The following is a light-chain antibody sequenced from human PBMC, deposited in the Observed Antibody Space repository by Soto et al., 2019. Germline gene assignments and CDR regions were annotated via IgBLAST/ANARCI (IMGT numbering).Light chain of an antibody. CDR1: QSVSSN. Sequence: EIVMTQSPATLSVSPGERATLSCRASQSVSSNLAWYQQKPGQAPRLLLYGASTRATGIPARFSGSGSGTDFPLTISSLQSEDFAVYYCQQYHYWYTFGQGTKLEIK. J-gene: IGKJ2*01. V-gene: IGKV3-15*01. CDR3: QQYHYWYT. CDR2: GAS.